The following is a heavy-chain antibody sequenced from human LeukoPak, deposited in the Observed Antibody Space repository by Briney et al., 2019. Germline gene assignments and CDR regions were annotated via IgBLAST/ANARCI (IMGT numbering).Heavy chain of an antibody. V-gene: IGHV4-4*07. J-gene: IGHJ4*02. CDR2: MYTSGST. Sequence: SETLSLTCTVSGGSISTYYWSWIRQPAGKGLECIGRMYTSGSTNYNPSLKSRVTMSFDTSKNQFSLKLSSVTAADTAVYYCARDGSGSSGGYFDYWGQGTLVTVSS. D-gene: IGHD1-26*01. CDR1: GGSISTYY. CDR3: ARDGSGSSGGYFDY.